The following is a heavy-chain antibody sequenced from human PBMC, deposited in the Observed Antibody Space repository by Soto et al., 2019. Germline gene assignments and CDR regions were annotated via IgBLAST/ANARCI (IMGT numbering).Heavy chain of an antibody. D-gene: IGHD3-22*01. CDR3: ARDFYDSSGYLDAFDI. V-gene: IGHV4-59*01. CDR2: IYYNGST. CDR1: GGSMSSYY. J-gene: IGHJ3*02. Sequence: XETLSLTCTVSGGSMSSYYWNWIRQPPGKGLDWIGYIYYNGSTNYNPSLKSRVTISVDTSKSQFSLKLSSVTAADTAVYYCARDFYDSSGYLDAFDIWGQGSMVTVSS.